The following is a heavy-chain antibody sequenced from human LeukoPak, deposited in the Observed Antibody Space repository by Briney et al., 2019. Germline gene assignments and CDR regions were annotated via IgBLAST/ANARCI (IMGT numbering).Heavy chain of an antibody. Sequence: SETLSLTCAVSGYSISSGYYWAWIRQSPGKGLECIGSIYHSGTAYYNPSLKSRVTISVDTSKNQFSLKLRSVTAADTAVYFCARERHYGSGGLFDYWGQGTLVTVSS. CDR2: IYHSGTA. D-gene: IGHD3-10*01. CDR3: ARERHYGSGGLFDY. CDR1: GYSISSGYY. J-gene: IGHJ4*02. V-gene: IGHV4-38-2*02.